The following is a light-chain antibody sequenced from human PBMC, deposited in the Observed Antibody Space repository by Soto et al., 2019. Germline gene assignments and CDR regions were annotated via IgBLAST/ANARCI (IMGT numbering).Light chain of an antibody. CDR2: EDK. CDR3: QSYEGTNVV. J-gene: IGLJ2*01. CDR1: SGSIATNY. Sequence: NFMLTQPHSVSESPGKTVTISCTGSSGSIATNYVQWYQQRPGSAPTTVIYEDKQRPSGVPDRFSGSIDSSSNSASPTISGLKTDDEADYYCQSYEGTNVVFGGGTKLTVL. V-gene: IGLV6-57*02.